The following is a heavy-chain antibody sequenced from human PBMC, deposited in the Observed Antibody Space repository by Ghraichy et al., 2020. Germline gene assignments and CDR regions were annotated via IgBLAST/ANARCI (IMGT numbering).Heavy chain of an antibody. V-gene: IGHV4-34*01. D-gene: IGHD6-19*01. CDR1: GGSFSGYY. CDR3: ASVAVAGNYFDY. CDR2: INHSGST. J-gene: IGHJ4*02. Sequence: SETLSLTCAVYGGSFSGYYWSWIRQPPGKGLEWIGEINHSGSTNYNPSLKSRVTISVDKSKNQFSLKLSSVTAADTAVYYCASVAVAGNYFDYWGQGTLVTVSS.